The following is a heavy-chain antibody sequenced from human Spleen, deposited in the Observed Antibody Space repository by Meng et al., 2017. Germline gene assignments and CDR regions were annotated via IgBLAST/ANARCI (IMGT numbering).Heavy chain of an antibody. D-gene: IGHD3-10*01. CDR2: IYTSGST. Sequence: SETLSLTCTVSGGSISSGSYYWTWIRQPAGKGLEWIGRIYTSGSTNYNPSLKSRVAVSVGTSKYQFSLKLSSVTAADAAVYYCARGPYDSGHLDYWGPGTLVTVSS. CDR3: ARGPYDSGHLDY. CDR1: GGSISSGSYY. J-gene: IGHJ4*02. V-gene: IGHV4-61*02.